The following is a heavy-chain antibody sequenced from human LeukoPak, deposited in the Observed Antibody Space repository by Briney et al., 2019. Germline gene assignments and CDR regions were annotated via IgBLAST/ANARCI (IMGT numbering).Heavy chain of an antibody. V-gene: IGHV1-69*06. Sequence: ASVKVSCKASGGTFSSYAISWVRQAPGQGLEWMGEIIPIFGTANYAQKFQGRVTITADKSTSTAYMELSSLRSEDTAVYYCARDRHYYSSSGYYFKFERNPNDAFDIWGQGTMVTVSS. J-gene: IGHJ3*02. CDR3: ARDRHYYSSSGYYFKFERNPNDAFDI. CDR2: IIPIFGTA. D-gene: IGHD3-22*01. CDR1: GGTFSSYA.